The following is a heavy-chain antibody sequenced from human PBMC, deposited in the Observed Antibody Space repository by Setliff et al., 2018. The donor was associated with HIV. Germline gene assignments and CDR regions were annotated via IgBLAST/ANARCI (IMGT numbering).Heavy chain of an antibody. CDR2: ITYSGIT. Sequence: PSETLSLTCTVSGGSISSDDYYWNWIRQPPGKGLEWIGYITYSGITYYNPSLKSRVTISVDTSQNQFSLKLSSVTAADTAIYYCARRIYGNNPYFDYWSQGTLVTVS. V-gene: IGHV4-30-4*08. D-gene: IGHD4-17*01. CDR1: GGSISSDDYY. J-gene: IGHJ4*02. CDR3: ARRIYGNNPYFDY.